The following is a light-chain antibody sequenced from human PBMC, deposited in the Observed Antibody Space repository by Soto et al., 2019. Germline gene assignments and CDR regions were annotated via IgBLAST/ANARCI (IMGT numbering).Light chain of an antibody. CDR1: QSVSSSY. V-gene: IGKV3-20*01. Sequence: EIVLTQSPGTLSLSPGERATLSCRASQSVSSSYLAWYQQKPGQAPRLLIYGASSRDTGIPDRFSGSGSGTDLTLTISRLEPEDFAVYYCQQYGSSPLTFGGGTKVEIK. J-gene: IGKJ4*01. CDR2: GAS. CDR3: QQYGSSPLT.